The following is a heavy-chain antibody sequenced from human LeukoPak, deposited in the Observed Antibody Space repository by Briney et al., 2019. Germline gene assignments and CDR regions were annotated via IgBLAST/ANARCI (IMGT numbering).Heavy chain of an antibody. CDR3: ARGHVLRYFDWGYFDY. J-gene: IGHJ4*02. D-gene: IGHD3-9*01. CDR1: GYTFTGYY. V-gene: IGHV1-2*02. CDR2: INPNSGGT. Sequence: ASVKVSCKASGYTFTGYYMHWVRQAPGQGLEWMGWINPNSGGTNYAQKFQGRVTMTRDTSISTAYMELSRLRSDDTAVYYCARGHVLRYFDWGYFDYWGQGTLVTVSS.